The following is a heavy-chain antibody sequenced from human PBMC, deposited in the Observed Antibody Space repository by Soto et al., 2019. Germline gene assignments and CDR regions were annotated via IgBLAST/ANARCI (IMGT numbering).Heavy chain of an antibody. D-gene: IGHD3-10*01. CDR2: ISSSSNYI. CDR1: RFTFSSYS. J-gene: IGHJ6*02. CDR3: ARDEGGKTGRGHYYYGMDV. Sequence: GGSLRLSCAASRFTFSSYSLNWVRQAPGKGLEWVSSISSSSNYIYYADSVKGRFTITRDNAKNSLYLEMNSLRAVDTAVYYCARDEGGKTGRGHYYYGMDVWGQGTTVTVSS. V-gene: IGHV3-21*01.